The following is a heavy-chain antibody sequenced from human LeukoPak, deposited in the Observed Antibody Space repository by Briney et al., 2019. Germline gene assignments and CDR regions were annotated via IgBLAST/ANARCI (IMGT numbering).Heavy chain of an antibody. Sequence: SETLSLTCAVYGGSFSGYYWSWIRQPPGKGLEWIGYIYYSGSTNYNPSLKSRVTISVDTSKNQFSLKLSSVTAADTAVYYCARERDSTAFDYWGQGTLVTVSS. V-gene: IGHV4-59*01. D-gene: IGHD6-13*01. CDR1: GGSFSGYY. J-gene: IGHJ4*02. CDR3: ARERDSTAFDY. CDR2: IYYSGST.